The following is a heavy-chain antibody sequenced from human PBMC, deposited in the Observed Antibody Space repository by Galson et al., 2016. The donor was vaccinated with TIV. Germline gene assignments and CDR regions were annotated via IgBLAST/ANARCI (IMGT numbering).Heavy chain of an antibody. J-gene: IGHJ5*02. CDR3: ARIDELLHWIDP. CDR2: IYGSGRT. D-gene: IGHD1-1*01. Sequence: SETLSLTCSVSGGPVRSTSFYWTWVRQPPGKGLEWIGHIYGSGRTIYNPSLKSRVTISADTSTDHFSLMVTSVTAADTAVYYCARIDELLHWIDPWGQGALVIVLS. V-gene: IGHV4-61*03. CDR1: GGPVRSTSFY.